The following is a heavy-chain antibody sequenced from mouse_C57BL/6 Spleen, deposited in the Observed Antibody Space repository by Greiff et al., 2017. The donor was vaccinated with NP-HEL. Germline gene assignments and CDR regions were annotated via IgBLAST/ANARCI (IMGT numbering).Heavy chain of an antibody. J-gene: IGHJ3*01. CDR2: INPNNGGT. V-gene: IGHV1-18*01. Sequence: EVQLQESGPELVKPGASVKIPCKASGYTFTDYNMDWVKQSHGKSLEWIRDINPNNGGTIYNQKFKGKATLTVDKSSSTAYMELRSLTSEDTAVYYCARLDGRGFAYWGQGTLVTVSA. CDR1: GYTFTDYN. CDR3: ARLDGRGFAY.